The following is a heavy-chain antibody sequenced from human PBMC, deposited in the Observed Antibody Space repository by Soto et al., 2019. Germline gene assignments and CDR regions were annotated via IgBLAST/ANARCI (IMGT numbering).Heavy chain of an antibody. CDR3: AKGRRAGGNYGFYSDF. D-gene: IGHD1-7*01. CDR2: SSATGAGT. V-gene: IGHV3-23*01. Sequence: EVQLLESGGGLVQPGGSLRLSCAASGFTFSSYGMTWVRQAPGKGLEWVSFSSATGAGTYYADSVKGRFTISRDNSKNVLYLQMPSLRADDTAVYYCAKGRRAGGNYGFYSDFWGQGALVIVSS. CDR1: GFTFSSYG. J-gene: IGHJ4*02.